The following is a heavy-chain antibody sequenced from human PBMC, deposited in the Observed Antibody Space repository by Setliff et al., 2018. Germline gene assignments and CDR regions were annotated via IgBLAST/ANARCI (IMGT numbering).Heavy chain of an antibody. V-gene: IGHV4-38-2*01. J-gene: IGHJ4*02. CDR2: IYHSGST. D-gene: IGHD3-10*01. CDR1: GYSISSGYY. CDR3: ARVADGSGSFYLGFDY. Sequence: LSLTCAVSGYSISSGYYWGWIRQPPGKGLEWIGSIYHSGSTYYNPSLKSRVTISVDTSKNQFSLKLSSVTAADTAVYYCARVADGSGSFYLGFDYWGQGILVTVSS.